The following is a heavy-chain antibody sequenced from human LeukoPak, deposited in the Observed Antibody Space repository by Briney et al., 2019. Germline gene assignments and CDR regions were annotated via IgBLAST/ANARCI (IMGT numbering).Heavy chain of an antibody. J-gene: IGHJ4*02. Sequence: SETLSLTCTVSGGSISSSSYYWGWIRQPPGKGLEWIGSIYYSGSTYYNPSLKSRVTISVDTSKNQFSLKLSSVTAADTAVYYCARDFLGTGDYDILTGYFDYWGQGTLVTVSS. V-gene: IGHV4-39*07. CDR3: ARDFLGTGDYDILTGYFDY. D-gene: IGHD3-9*01. CDR2: IYYSGST. CDR1: GGSISSSSYY.